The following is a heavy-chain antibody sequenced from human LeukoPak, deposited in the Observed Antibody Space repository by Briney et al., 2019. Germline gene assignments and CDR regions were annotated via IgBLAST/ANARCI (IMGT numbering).Heavy chain of an antibody. J-gene: IGHJ4*02. V-gene: IGHV4-30-2*01. CDR2: IYHSGST. D-gene: IGHD4-17*01. Sequence: SETLSLTCTVSGGSISSGGYYWSWIRQPPGKGLEWIGYIYHSGSTYYNPSLKSRLSISVDTSKNQFSLTLTSVTAADTAVYYCARLKGHDYGDYYDYWGQGTLVTVSS. CDR1: GGSISSGGYY. CDR3: ARLKGHDYGDYYDY.